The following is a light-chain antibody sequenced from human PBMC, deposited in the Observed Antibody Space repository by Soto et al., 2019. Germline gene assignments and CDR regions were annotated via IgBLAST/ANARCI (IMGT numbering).Light chain of an antibody. CDR2: AAS. CDR3: QEYDSAPQT. Sequence: DIQMTQSPSSLSASVGDTVTITCRASQGIIDYLAWYQQRPGKVPKLLIYAASTLQTGVPARFSGSGAGTDFTLTISSLQPEDVATYYCQEYDSAPQTFGQVTKVEIK. CDR1: QGIIDY. V-gene: IGKV1-27*01. J-gene: IGKJ1*01.